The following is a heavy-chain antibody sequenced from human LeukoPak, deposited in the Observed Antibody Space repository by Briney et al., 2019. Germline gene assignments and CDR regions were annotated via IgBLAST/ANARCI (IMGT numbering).Heavy chain of an antibody. CDR1: GGSISSYY. J-gene: IGHJ4*02. D-gene: IGHD4-17*01. Sequence: SETLSLTCTVSGGSISSYYWSWIRQPPGKGLEWIGEINHSGSTNYNPSLKSRVTISVDTSKNQFSLKLSSVTAADTAVYYCASGDYGDFSRFDFWGQGTLVTVSS. CDR3: ASGDYGDFSRFDF. CDR2: INHSGST. V-gene: IGHV4-34*01.